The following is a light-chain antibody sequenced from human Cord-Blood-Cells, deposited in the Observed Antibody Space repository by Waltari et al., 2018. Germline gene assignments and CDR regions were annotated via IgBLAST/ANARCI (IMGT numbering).Light chain of an antibody. CDR1: SPNIGRTY. V-gene: IGLV1-47*01. CDR2: RNN. J-gene: IGLJ1*01. CDR3: AAWDDSLSGYV. Sequence: QSVLTQPPSASGTPGQRLTISCSGSSPNIGRTYVYFYHQPPGTAPNLLIYRNNQRPSGVPDRFSGSKSGTSASLAISGLRSEDEADYYCAAWDDSLSGYVFGTGTKVTVL.